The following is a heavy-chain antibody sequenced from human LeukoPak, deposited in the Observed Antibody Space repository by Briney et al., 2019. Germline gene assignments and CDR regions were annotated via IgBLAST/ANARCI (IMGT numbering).Heavy chain of an antibody. Sequence: NPSETLSLTCAVYGGSFSGYYWSWIRQPTGKGLEWIGEINHSGSTNYNPSLKSRVTTSVDTSKNQFSLKLSSVTAADTAVYYCARAAAVPPYGSGSYRLFYYYYGMNVWGQGTTVTVSS. CDR1: GGSFSGYY. CDR2: INHSGST. J-gene: IGHJ6*02. CDR3: ARAAAVPPYGSGSYRLFYYYYGMNV. V-gene: IGHV4-34*01. D-gene: IGHD3-10*01.